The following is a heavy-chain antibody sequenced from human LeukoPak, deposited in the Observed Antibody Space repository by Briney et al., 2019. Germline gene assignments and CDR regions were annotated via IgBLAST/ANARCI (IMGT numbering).Heavy chain of an antibody. V-gene: IGHV4-4*02. D-gene: IGHD3-22*01. Sequence: PSGTLSLTCAVSGGSISSSNWWSWVRQPPGKGLEWIGVIFHSGSTNYNPSLKTRVIISVDNSKNQFSLKVTAVTAADTAVYYCASGDGSGYYFHYWGQGALVTVSS. CDR1: GGSISSSNW. J-gene: IGHJ4*02. CDR2: IFHSGST. CDR3: ASGDGSGYYFHY.